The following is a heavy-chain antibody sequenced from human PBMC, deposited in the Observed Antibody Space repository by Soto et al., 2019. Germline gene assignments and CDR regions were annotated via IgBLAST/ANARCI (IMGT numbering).Heavy chain of an antibody. CDR2: ISYDGSNK. CDR3: XXXXXXIXFLEWSYYFDY. CDR1: GFTFSSYA. Sequence: QVQLVESGGGVVQPGRSLRLSCAASGFTFSSYAMHWVRQAPGKGLEWVAVISYDGSNKYYADSVKGRFTISGDNSKXXXXXXXXXXXXXXXXXXXXXXXXXXIXFLEWSYYFDYWGQGTLVTVSS. D-gene: IGHD3-3*01. V-gene: IGHV3-30-3*01. J-gene: IGHJ4*02.